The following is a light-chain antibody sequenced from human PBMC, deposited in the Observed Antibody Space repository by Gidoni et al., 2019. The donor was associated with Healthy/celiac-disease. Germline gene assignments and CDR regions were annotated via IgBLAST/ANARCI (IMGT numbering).Light chain of an antibody. CDR3: QQSYSTLPYT. CDR1: QIIDSY. J-gene: IGKJ2*01. Sequence: DIQMTQSPSSLSASVGDRVTITCRASQIIDSYLNWYQQKPGKAPKLLIYAAYSLQSGVPSRFSGSGSGTDFTLTISSLQPEDFATYYCQQSYSTLPYTFGQGTKLEIK. CDR2: AAY. V-gene: IGKV1-39*01.